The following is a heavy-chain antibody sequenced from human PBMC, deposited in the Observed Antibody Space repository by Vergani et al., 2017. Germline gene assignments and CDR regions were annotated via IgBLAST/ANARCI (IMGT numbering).Heavy chain of an antibody. CDR2: ITGDGYNT. D-gene: IGHD4-23*01. J-gene: IGHJ4*02. CDR1: GFTFSVQA. CDR3: RTGGNQFDDRDY. V-gene: IGHV3-64*01. Sequence: EVQLVESGGGLVQPGGSLRLSCEVSGFTFSVQAMHWVRQTPGKRLEYVSTITGDGYNTFYANSVKGRFSVSRDNSKNTLYLHMGSLRREETAVYYCRTGGNQFDDRDYWGQGTLVTVSS.